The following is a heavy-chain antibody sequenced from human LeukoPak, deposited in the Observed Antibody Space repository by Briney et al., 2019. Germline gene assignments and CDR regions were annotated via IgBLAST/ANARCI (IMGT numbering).Heavy chain of an antibody. J-gene: IGHJ4*02. Sequence: GGSLRLSCAASGFTVSSNYMGWVRQAPGKGLEWVSVIYSGGSTYYADSVKGRFTISRDNSKNTLYLQMNSLRAEDTAVYYCAISIGYPGYFDYWGQGTLVTVSS. D-gene: IGHD6-13*01. CDR2: IYSGGST. V-gene: IGHV3-53*01. CDR1: GFTVSSNY. CDR3: AISIGYPGYFDY.